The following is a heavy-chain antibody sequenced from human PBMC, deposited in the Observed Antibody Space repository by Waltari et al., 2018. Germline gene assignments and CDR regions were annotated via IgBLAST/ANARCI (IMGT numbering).Heavy chain of an antibody. D-gene: IGHD3-16*01. CDR3: ARGGEYVWKV. Sequence: QVQLQETGPRLVKPSGTLFLTCAMSGDSINSDSWWTWVRQYPGKGLEWIAEAFHTGSVKYNPSLQSRVTILIDKSRNQFSLEVNYVTAADTAVYYCARGGEYVWKVWGQGTLVTVSS. V-gene: IGHV4-4*02. J-gene: IGHJ4*02. CDR2: AFHTGSV. CDR1: GDSINSDSW.